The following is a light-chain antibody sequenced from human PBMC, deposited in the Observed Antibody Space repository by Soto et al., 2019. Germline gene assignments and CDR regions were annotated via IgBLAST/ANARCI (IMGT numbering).Light chain of an antibody. Sequence: EIVLTQSPGTLSLSPGERATLSCRASQSVSNTYLAWYQQKPGQAPRLLIYDASSRATGIPDRFSGSGSGTDFTLTISSLEPEDFAVYYCQQRSNWPVTFGPGTKVDIK. J-gene: IGKJ3*01. CDR2: DAS. V-gene: IGKV3D-20*02. CDR1: QSVSNTY. CDR3: QQRSNWPVT.